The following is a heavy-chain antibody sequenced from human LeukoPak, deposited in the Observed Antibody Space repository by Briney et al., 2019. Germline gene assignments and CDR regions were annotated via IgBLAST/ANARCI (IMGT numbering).Heavy chain of an antibody. V-gene: IGHV3-30*18. Sequence: PGGSLRLSCAASGFTFSNYGMHWVRQAPGKGLEWVAIISLDGSNKYYAESVKGRFTISRDNSKNTLHLQMDSLRTEDTAVYYCAKDERITIFGVAFNWFDPWGQGTLVTVSS. CDR3: AKDERITIFGVAFNWFDP. CDR1: GFTFSNYG. J-gene: IGHJ5*02. CDR2: ISLDGSNK. D-gene: IGHD3-3*01.